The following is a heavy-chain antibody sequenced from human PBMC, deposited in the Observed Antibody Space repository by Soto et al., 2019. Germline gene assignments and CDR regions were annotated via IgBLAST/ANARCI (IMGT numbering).Heavy chain of an antibody. D-gene: IGHD6-6*01. CDR2: IYSGGST. CDR1: GFTVNSNY. CDR3: ARGGSSSYFFDY. J-gene: IGHJ4*02. V-gene: IGHV3-53*01. Sequence: PGGSLRLSCAASGFTVNSNYMSWVRQAPGKGLEWVSVIYSGGSTYYADSVKGRFTISRDNSRNTLYLQMNSLRAEDTAVYYCARGGSSSYFFDYWGQATLVTGLL.